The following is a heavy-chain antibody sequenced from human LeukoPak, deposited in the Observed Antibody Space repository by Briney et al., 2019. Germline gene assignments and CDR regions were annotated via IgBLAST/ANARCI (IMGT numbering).Heavy chain of an antibody. D-gene: IGHD5-18*01. V-gene: IGHV7-4-1*02. J-gene: IGHJ6*02. Sequence: ASVKVSCKASGYTFTSYAMNWVRQAPGQGLEWMGWINTNTGNPTYAQGFTGRFVFSSDTSVSTAYLQISSLKAEDTAVYYCARMDTPRPYYYYGMDVWGQGTTVTVSS. CDR3: ARMDTPRPYYYYGMDV. CDR2: INTNTGNP. CDR1: GYTFTSYA.